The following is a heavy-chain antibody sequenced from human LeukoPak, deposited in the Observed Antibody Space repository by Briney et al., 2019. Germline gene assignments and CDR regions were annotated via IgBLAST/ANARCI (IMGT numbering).Heavy chain of an antibody. CDR1: GFTFSSYA. Sequence: PGGSLRLSCAASGFTFSSYAMSWVRQAPGKGLEWVSAISGSGGSTYYADSVKGRFTISRDNSKNTLYLQMNSLRAEDTAVYYCAKVGVDFWSGYYLFDYWGQGTLVTVSS. D-gene: IGHD3-3*01. J-gene: IGHJ4*02. V-gene: IGHV3-23*01. CDR3: AKVGVDFWSGYYLFDY. CDR2: ISGSGGST.